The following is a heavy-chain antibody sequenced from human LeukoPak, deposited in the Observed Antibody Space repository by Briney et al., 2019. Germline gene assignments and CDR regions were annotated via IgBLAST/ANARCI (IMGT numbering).Heavy chain of an antibody. CDR2: IYYSGST. CDR1: GGSISSSSYY. D-gene: IGHD3-22*01. V-gene: IGHV4-39*01. Sequence: SETLSLTCTVSGGSISSSSYYWGWIRQPPGKGLEWIGSIYYSGSTYYNPSLKSRVTISVDTSKNQFSLKLSSVTAADTAVYYCARRHYYDSSGYWYYFDYWGQGTLVTVSS. CDR3: ARRHYYDSSGYWYYFDY. J-gene: IGHJ4*02.